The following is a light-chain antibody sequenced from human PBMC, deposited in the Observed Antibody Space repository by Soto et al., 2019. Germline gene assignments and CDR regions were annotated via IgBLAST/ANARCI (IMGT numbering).Light chain of an antibody. CDR3: QQYVSLPIT. J-gene: IGKJ5*01. Sequence: EIVMTQSPGTLSLSPGERATLSCRASQSVSSRLAWYQQKPGQAPRLLIYGASTRATGIPDRFSGSGSGTDFTLTINRVAPEDFAVYYCQQYVSLPITLGQGTRLEI. CDR1: QSVSSR. CDR2: GAS. V-gene: IGKV3-20*01.